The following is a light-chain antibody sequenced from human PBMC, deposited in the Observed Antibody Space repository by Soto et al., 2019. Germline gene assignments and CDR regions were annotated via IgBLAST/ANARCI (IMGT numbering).Light chain of an antibody. CDR1: QSVRTN. J-gene: IGKJ1*01. CDR2: YSS. Sequence: EVMMTQFPDTVSVTPGETVTLSCGASQSVRTNLAWYQQRPGQAPRLLIHYSSTSASDIPARFSGSGSGTNFTLAISSLQSEDFAVYYCQQYAYWSETFGQGTKVDIK. CDR3: QQYAYWSET. V-gene: IGKV3D-15*01.